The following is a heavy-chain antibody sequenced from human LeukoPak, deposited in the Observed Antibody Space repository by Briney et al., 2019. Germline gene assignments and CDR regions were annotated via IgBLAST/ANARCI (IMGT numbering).Heavy chain of an antibody. J-gene: IGHJ5*02. CDR3: ARVRGYRQFGAINWFDP. Sequence: GASVKVSCKASGYTFTSYGISWVRQAPGQGLEWMGWISAYNGNTNYAQKLQGRVTMTTDTSTSTAYMELRSLRSDDTAVYYCARVRGYRQFGAINWFDPWGQGTLVTVSS. CDR1: GYTFTSYG. CDR2: ISAYNGNT. D-gene: IGHD3-3*01. V-gene: IGHV1-18*01.